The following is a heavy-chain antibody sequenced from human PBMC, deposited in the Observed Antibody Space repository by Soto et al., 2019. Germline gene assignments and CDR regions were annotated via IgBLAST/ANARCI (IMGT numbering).Heavy chain of an antibody. CDR1: GFTFSGSA. CDR3: TRPLPYGNYYYYGMDV. CDR2: IRSKANSYAT. V-gene: IGHV3-73*01. Sequence: GGSLRLSCAASGFTFSGSAMHWVRQASGKGLEWVGRIRSKANSYATASAASVKGRFTISRDDSKNTAYLQMNSLKTEDTAVYYCTRPLPYGNYYYYGMDVWGQGTTVTVSS. J-gene: IGHJ6*02. D-gene: IGHD4-17*01.